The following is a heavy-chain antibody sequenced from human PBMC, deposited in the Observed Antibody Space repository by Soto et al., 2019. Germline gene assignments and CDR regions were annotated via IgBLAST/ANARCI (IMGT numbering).Heavy chain of an antibody. CDR2: IYHSGST. CDR3: ARGGDTAMFSTWFDP. D-gene: IGHD5-18*01. V-gene: IGHV4-30-2*01. CDR1: GGDISGGYYS. Sequence: TLSLTCAVSGGDISGGYYSWSWIRQPPGKGLEWIGFIYHSGSTSYNPSLNSRVTISVDRSKYQFSLKLSSVTAADTAVYYGARGGDTAMFSTWFDPWGQGTLVTVSS. J-gene: IGHJ5*02.